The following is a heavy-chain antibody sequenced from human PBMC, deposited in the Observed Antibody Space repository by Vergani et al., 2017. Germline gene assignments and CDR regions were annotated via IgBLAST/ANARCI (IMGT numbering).Heavy chain of an antibody. Sequence: EVQLVESGGGLVQPGRSLRLSCAASGFTFDDYAMHWVRQAPGKGLEWVSGISWNSGSTGYADSVKGRFTISRDNAKNSLYLQMNSLKTEDTAVYYCSTDHAWGEYFDYWGQGTLVTVSS. CDR3: STDHAWGEYFDY. J-gene: IGHJ4*02. V-gene: IGHV3-9*01. CDR1: GFTFDDYA. CDR2: ISWNSGST. D-gene: IGHD3-16*01.